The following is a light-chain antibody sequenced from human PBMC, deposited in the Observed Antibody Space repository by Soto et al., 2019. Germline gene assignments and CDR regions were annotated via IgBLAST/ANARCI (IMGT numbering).Light chain of an antibody. Sequence: EIVMTQSPATLSVSPGEGATLSCRASQSVSSNLVWYQHKPGQAPRLLIYGASTRATDIPARFSGSGSGTEFTLTISSLQSEDYAVYYCQQYNNLPRTFGGGTKGEIK. CDR2: GAS. J-gene: IGKJ4*01. CDR3: QQYNNLPRT. V-gene: IGKV3-15*01. CDR1: QSVSSN.